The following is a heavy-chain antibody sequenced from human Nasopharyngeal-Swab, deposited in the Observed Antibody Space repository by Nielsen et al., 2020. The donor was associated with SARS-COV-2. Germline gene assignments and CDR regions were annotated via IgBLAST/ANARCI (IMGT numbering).Heavy chain of an antibody. Sequence: WVRQAPGQGLGWMGWINTNTGNPTYAQGFTGRFVFSLDTSVSTAYLQISSLKAEDTAVYYCARPNMTTNYGMDVWGQGTTVTVSS. CDR2: INTNTGNP. CDR3: ARPNMTTNYGMDV. D-gene: IGHD2-8*01. J-gene: IGHJ6*02. V-gene: IGHV7-4-1*02.